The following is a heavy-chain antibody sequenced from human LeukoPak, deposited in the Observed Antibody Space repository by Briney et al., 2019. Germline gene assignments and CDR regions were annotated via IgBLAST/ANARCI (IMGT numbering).Heavy chain of an antibody. CDR1: RFTFDDYA. V-gene: IGHV3-43*02. J-gene: IGHJ6*02. CDR2: ISGDGGST. CDR3: AKDILREVRGVIIYYYGMDV. Sequence: GGSLRLSCAASRFTFDDYAMHRVRQAPGKGLEWVSLISGDGGSTYYADSVKGRFTISRDNSKNSLYLQMNSLRTEDTALYYCAKDILREVRGVIIYYYGMDVWGQGTTVTVSS. D-gene: IGHD3-10*01.